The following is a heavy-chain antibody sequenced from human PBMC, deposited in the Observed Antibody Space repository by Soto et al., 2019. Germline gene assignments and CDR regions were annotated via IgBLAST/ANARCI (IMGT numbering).Heavy chain of an antibody. CDR2: IWYDGSKK. Sequence: LRLSCAASGFTFSSYAMYWVRQAPGKGLEWVAVIWYDGSKKYYADSVKGRFTISRDNSKNTLYLQMNSLRAEDTAVYHCARVQYSSSWYIGYWGQGTLVTVSS. J-gene: IGHJ4*02. V-gene: IGHV3-33*07. CDR1: GFTFSSYA. D-gene: IGHD6-13*01. CDR3: ARVQYSSSWYIGY.